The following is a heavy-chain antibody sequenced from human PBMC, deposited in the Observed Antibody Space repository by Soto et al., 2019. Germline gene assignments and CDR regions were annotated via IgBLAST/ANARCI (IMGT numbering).Heavy chain of an antibody. CDR3: AREPATAKPEGVNF. J-gene: IGHJ4*02. CDR2: INPNSGGT. Sequence: ASVKVSCKASGYTFSDYYIHWVRQAPGQGLEWMGWINPNSGGTKYAPKFQGGVTMTRDTSITTAYMELSRLRSGDTAVYYCAREPATAKPEGVNFWGQGTLVTVSS. D-gene: IGHD1-1*01. CDR1: GYTFSDYY. V-gene: IGHV1-2*02.